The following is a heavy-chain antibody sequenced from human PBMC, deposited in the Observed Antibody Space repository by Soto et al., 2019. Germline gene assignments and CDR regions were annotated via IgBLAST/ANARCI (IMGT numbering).Heavy chain of an antibody. CDR2: IWYDGSNK. CDR1: GFTFSSYG. D-gene: IGHD3-3*01. CDR3: ARDRVEESITIFGVVIPGAYYYYYMDV. V-gene: IGHV3-33*01. Sequence: GGSLRLSCAASGFTFSSYGMHWVRQAPGKGLEWVAVIWYDGSNKYYADSVKGRFTISRDNSKNTLYLQMNSLRAEDTAVYYCARDRVEESITIFGVVIPGAYYYYYMDVWGKGTTVTVSS. J-gene: IGHJ6*03.